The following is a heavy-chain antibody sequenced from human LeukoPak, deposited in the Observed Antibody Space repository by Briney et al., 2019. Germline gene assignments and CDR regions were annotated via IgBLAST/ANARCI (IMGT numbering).Heavy chain of an antibody. D-gene: IGHD3-10*01. Sequence: SETLSLTCAVYGGSFSGYYWSWIRQPPGKGLEWIGEINHSGSTDYNPSLKSRVTISVDTSKNQFSLKLNSVTAADTAVYYCAREANYYGSGSSSGFDPWGQGTLVTVSS. J-gene: IGHJ5*02. V-gene: IGHV4-34*01. CDR2: INHSGST. CDR1: GGSFSGYY. CDR3: AREANYYGSGSSSGFDP.